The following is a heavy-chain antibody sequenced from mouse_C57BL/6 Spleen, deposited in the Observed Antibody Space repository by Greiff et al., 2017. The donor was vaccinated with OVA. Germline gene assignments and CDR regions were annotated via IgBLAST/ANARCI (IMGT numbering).Heavy chain of an antibody. CDR3: ERWGSNYPYAMDY. D-gene: IGHD2-5*01. CDR2: INPNNGGT. V-gene: IGHV1-18*01. J-gene: IGHJ4*01. CDR1: GYTFTDYN. Sequence: VQLQQSGPELVKPGASVKIPCKASGYTFTDYNMDWVKQSHGKSLEWIGDINPNNGGTIYNQKFKGKATLTVDKSSSTAYMELRSLTSEDTAVYYCERWGSNYPYAMDYWGQGTSVTVSS.